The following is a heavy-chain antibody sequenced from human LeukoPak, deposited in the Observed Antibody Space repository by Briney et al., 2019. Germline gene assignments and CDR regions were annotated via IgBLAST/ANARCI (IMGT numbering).Heavy chain of an antibody. D-gene: IGHD3-22*01. CDR2: ISDSGST. J-gene: IGHJ4*02. Sequence: SETLSLTCVVSGGSLSTHHWSWIRQSPGRGLEWIGYISDSGSTNYNPSLKSRVTISVDTSKNQFSLMLSSVTAADTAVCYCARGYDSSAYYPSNYWGQGTLVTVSS. CDR1: GGSLSTHH. V-gene: IGHV4-59*11. CDR3: ARGYDSSAYYPSNY.